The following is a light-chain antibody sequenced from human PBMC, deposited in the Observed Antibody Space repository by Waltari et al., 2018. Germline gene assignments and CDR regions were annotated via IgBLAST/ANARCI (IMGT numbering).Light chain of an antibody. CDR1: QSVSSS. CDR2: GAS. Sequence: IVITQSPATLSASPGERATLSCRASQSVSSSLAWYQQKPGQAPRLLIYGASTRATGIPARFSGSGSGTEFTLSINDLQSEDFAVYYCQHYHDWPPYTFGQGTKLEIK. V-gene: IGKV3-15*01. CDR3: QHYHDWPPYT. J-gene: IGKJ2*01.